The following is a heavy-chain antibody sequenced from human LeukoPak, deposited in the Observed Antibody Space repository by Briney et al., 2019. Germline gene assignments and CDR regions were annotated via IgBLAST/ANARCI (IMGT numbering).Heavy chain of an antibody. CDR1: GFTFSSYS. CDR3: ASLVVTAN. D-gene: IGHD2-21*02. V-gene: IGHV3-21*01. CDR2: ISSSSSYI. Sequence: GGSLRLSCAASGFTFSSYSMNWVRQAPGKGLEWVSSISSSSSYIYYADSVKGRFTISRDNAKELLYLQMNSLRAEDTAVYYCASLVVTANWGQGTLVIVSS. J-gene: IGHJ4*02.